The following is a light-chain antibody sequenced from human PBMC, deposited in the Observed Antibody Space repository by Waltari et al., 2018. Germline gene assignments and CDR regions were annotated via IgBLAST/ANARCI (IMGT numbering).Light chain of an antibody. CDR3: SSYTSDSTLV. CDR1: SSDIGGYNY. CDR2: DVS. Sequence: QSALTQPASVSGSPGQSITISCTGTSSDIGGYNYVSWYQQHPGKAPKLMIFDVSKRPSGVPIRLSGSKSGNTASLTFSGLQAGNEANYYCSSYTSDSTLVFGGGTKLTVL. V-gene: IGLV2-14*03. J-gene: IGLJ3*02.